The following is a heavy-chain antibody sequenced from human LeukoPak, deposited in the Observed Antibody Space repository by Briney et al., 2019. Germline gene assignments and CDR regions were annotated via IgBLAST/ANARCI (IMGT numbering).Heavy chain of an antibody. V-gene: IGHV3-30-3*01. J-gene: IGHJ4*02. D-gene: IGHD5-24*01. CDR3: ARDLEMATIPDC. Sequence: GRSLRLSCAASGFTFSSYAMHWVRQAPGKGLEWVAVISYDGSNKYYADSVKGRFTISRDNSKNTLYLQMNSLRAEDTAVYYCARDLEMATIPDCWGQGTLVTVSS. CDR1: GFTFSSYA. CDR2: ISYDGSNK.